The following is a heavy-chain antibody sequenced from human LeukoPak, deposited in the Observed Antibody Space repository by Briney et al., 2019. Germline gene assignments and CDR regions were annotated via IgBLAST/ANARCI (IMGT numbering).Heavy chain of an antibody. D-gene: IGHD6-19*01. Sequence: XETLSLTCTVSGGSFPNFYWNWIRQSLGKRLEWIGYIYNSGSINYNPSLKSRVAISEDTSKNQFSLKLSSVTAADTAVYYCARATVAGAFDFWGQGTLVTVPS. CDR3: ARATVAGAFDF. CDR2: IYNSGSI. CDR1: GGSFPNFY. V-gene: IGHV4-59*01. J-gene: IGHJ4*02.